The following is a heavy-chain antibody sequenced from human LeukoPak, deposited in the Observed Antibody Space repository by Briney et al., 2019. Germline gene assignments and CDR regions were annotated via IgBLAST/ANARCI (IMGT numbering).Heavy chain of an antibody. D-gene: IGHD2-15*01. CDR2: MNPNSGNT. Sequence: ASVKVSCKASGYTFTSYDSNWVRQATGQGLEWMGWMNPNSGNTGYAQKFQGRVTMTRNTSISTAYMELSSLRSEDTAVYYCARVPAGAARNYYYYMDVWGKGTTVTVSS. J-gene: IGHJ6*03. CDR3: ARVPAGAARNYYYYMDV. V-gene: IGHV1-8*01. CDR1: GYTFTSYD.